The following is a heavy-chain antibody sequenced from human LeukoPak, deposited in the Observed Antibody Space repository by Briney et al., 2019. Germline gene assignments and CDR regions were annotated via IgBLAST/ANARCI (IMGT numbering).Heavy chain of an antibody. CDR2: ISSDSGAR. V-gene: IGHV3-48*01. J-gene: IGHJ4*02. Sequence: GGSLRLSCGASGLTFSTYSMNWVRQAPGKGLEWVSYISSDSGARYYADSVKGRFTISRDNAKNSLYLQMNSLRAEDTAVYYCAKDVRYFDWLLFYYFDYWGQGTLVTVSS. CDR1: GLTFSTYS. D-gene: IGHD3-9*01. CDR3: AKDVRYFDWLLFYYFDY.